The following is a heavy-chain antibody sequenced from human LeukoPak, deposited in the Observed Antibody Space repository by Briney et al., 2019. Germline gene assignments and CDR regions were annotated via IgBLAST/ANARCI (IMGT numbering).Heavy chain of an antibody. D-gene: IGHD6-13*01. V-gene: IGHV4-34*01. CDR1: GGSFSGYY. CDR3: ARGGEIAAVNYYFDY. J-gene: IGHJ4*02. CDR2: INHSGST. Sequence: SETLSLTCAVYGGSFSGYYWSWIRQPPGKGLKWIGEINHSGSTSYNPSLKSRVTISVDTSKNQFSLKLSSVTAADTAVYHCARGGEIAAVNYYFDYWGQGTVVTVSS.